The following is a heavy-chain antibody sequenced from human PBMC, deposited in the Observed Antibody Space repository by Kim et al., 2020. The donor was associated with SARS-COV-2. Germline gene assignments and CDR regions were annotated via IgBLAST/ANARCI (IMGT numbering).Heavy chain of an antibody. Sequence: GGSLRLSCAASGFTFSDFAMSWVRQAPGKGLEWVSAISGGGGKTYSADSVKGRFTISRDNSKNTLFLQMNDLRAEDTALYYCAKGSAAGRPYFFDFWGQGTLATVSS. CDR3: AKGSAAGRPYFFDF. J-gene: IGHJ4*02. D-gene: IGHD2-15*01. CDR1: GFTFSDFA. CDR2: ISGGGGKT. V-gene: IGHV3-23*01.